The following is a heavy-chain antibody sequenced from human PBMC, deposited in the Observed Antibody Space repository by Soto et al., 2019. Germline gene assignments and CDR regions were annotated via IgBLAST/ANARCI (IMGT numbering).Heavy chain of an antibody. D-gene: IGHD4-17*01. V-gene: IGHV1-46*01. CDR2: INPSGDSR. CDR1: GFRFSDYF. CDR3: ARDSSQDYGTPAARSWFNP. J-gene: IGHJ5*02. Sequence: GSSVKVSCKASGFRFSDYFMHWVRQAPGQGLEWMGIINPSGDSRNYAQKFQGRVTITRDTSTSTVYMDLSSLRYGDTAVYYCARDSSQDYGTPAARSWFNPWGQGTTVTVSS.